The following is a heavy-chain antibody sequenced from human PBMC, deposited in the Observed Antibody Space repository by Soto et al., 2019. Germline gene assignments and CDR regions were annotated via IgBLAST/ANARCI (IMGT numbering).Heavy chain of an antibody. J-gene: IGHJ6*02. CDR1: GFTFSRYW. D-gene: IGHD3-10*01. V-gene: IGHV3-7*03. CDR2: IKQDGSEK. Sequence: EVQLVESGGGLVQPGGSLRLSCAASGFTFSRYWMSWVRQAPGKGLEWVANIKQDGSEKYYVDSVKGRFTISRDNAKNSLYLQMNSLRAEDTAVYYCARILQFLWFGELSFGMDVWGQGTTVTVSS. CDR3: ARILQFLWFGELSFGMDV.